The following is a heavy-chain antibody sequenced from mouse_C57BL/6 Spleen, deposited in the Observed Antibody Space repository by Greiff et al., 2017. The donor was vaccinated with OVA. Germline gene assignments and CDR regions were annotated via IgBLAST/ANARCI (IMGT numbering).Heavy chain of an antibody. Sequence: VQRVESGAELAKPGASVKLSCKDSGYTFTSYWMHWVKQRPGQGLEWIGYINPSSGYTKYNQKFKDKATLTADKSSSTAYMQLSSLTYEDSAVYYCARGDDGHYFDYWGQGTTLTVSS. J-gene: IGHJ2*01. CDR3: ARGDDGHYFDY. V-gene: IGHV1-7*01. D-gene: IGHD2-3*01. CDR1: GYTFTSYW. CDR2: INPSSGYT.